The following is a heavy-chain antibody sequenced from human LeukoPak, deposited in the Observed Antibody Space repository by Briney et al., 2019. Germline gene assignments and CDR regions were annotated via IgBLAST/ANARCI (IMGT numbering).Heavy chain of an antibody. Sequence: GGSLRLSCAASGFTFSSFGMHWVRQAPGKGLEWVAVISYDGGDKYYTDSVKGRFTISRDNSKNTLYPQMNSLRAEDTALYYCAKDFSVAAADYFFDYWGQGTLVTVSS. CDR1: GFTFSSFG. J-gene: IGHJ4*02. CDR2: ISYDGGDK. CDR3: AKDFSVAAADYFFDY. V-gene: IGHV3-30*18. D-gene: IGHD6-13*01.